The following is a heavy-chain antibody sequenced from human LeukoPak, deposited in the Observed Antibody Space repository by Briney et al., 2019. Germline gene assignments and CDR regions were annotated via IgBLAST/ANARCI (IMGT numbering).Heavy chain of an antibody. J-gene: IGHJ4*02. CDR3: ARDRGYSNFDY. CDR2: MNKDGSEN. D-gene: IGHD4-11*01. V-gene: IGHV3-7*01. CDR1: GFGFSNYW. Sequence: GGSLRLSCAASGFGFSNYWMSWVRQAPGKGLEWVANMNKDGSENNYVDSVKGRFTISIDNAQDSLYLPMNSLRAEDTAVYYCARDRGYSNFDYWGQGTLLTVSS.